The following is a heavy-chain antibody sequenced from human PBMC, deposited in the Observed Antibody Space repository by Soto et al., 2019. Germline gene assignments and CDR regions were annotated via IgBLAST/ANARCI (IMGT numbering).Heavy chain of an antibody. CDR1: GYTFTSYG. Sequence: ASVKVSCKASGYTFTSYGISWVRQAPGQGLEWMGWISAYNGNTNYAQKLQGRVTMTTDTSTSTAYMELRSLRPDDTAVYYCARDTVVITMVRCPSERYYYGMDVWGQGTTVTVSS. D-gene: IGHD3-10*01. J-gene: IGHJ6*02. V-gene: IGHV1-18*01. CDR3: ARDTVVITMVRCPSERYYYGMDV. CDR2: ISAYNGNT.